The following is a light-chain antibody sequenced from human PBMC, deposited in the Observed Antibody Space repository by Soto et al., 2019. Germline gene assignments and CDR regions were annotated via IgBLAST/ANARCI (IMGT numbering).Light chain of an antibody. CDR1: RSVSDNY. J-gene: IGKJ1*01. CDR2: GAS. V-gene: IGKV3-20*01. CDR3: QQYGSSPRT. Sequence: EIVLTQSPGTLSLSPGERATLSCRASRSVSDNYLAWYQQKPGQAPRLLIYGASSRATGIPDRFSGSVSGTDFTLTISRLEPEDFAVYYCQQYGSSPRTFGHGTKVEI.